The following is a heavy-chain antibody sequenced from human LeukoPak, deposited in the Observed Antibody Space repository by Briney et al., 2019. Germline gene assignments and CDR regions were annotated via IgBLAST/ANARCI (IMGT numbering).Heavy chain of an antibody. Sequence: LTGGSLRLSCAASGFTFSSYGMHWVRQAPGKGLEWVAVISYDGSNKYYADSVKGRFIISRDNSKNTLYLQMNSLRAEDTAVYYCAKDLTVIGDGDYWGQGTLVTVSS. CDR2: ISYDGSNK. CDR1: GFTFSSYG. J-gene: IGHJ4*02. CDR3: AKDLTVIGDGDY. V-gene: IGHV3-30*18. D-gene: IGHD2-21*01.